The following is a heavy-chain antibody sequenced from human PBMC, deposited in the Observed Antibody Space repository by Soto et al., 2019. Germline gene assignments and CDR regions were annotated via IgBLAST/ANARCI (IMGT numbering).Heavy chain of an antibody. D-gene: IGHD3-3*01. Sequence: GASVEVSCKASGYTFTSYDINWVRQATGQGLEWMGWMNPNSGNTGYAQKFQGRVTMTRNTSISTAYMELSSLRSEDTAVYYCARGHGYYDFWSGYYFTDYWGQGTLVTVSS. CDR3: ARGHGYYDFWSGYYFTDY. V-gene: IGHV1-8*01. J-gene: IGHJ4*02. CDR2: MNPNSGNT. CDR1: GYTFTSYD.